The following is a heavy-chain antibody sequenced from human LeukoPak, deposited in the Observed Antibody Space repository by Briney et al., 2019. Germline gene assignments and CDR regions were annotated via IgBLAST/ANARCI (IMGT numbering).Heavy chain of an antibody. Sequence: GGSLRLSCAASGFIFSNYWMSWVRQAPGKGLEWVANIKQDGSGKYYVDSVKGRFTISRDNAKNSLYLQMSSLRAEDTAVYYCASGYRTFDYWGQGTLVTVSS. CDR3: ASGYRTFDY. CDR1: GFIFSNYW. J-gene: IGHJ4*02. CDR2: IKQDGSGK. V-gene: IGHV3-7*03. D-gene: IGHD5-24*01.